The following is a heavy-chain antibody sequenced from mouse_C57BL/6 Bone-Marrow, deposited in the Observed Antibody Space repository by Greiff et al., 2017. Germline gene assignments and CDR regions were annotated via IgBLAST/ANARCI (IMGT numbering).Heavy chain of an antibody. Sequence: QVQLQQPGAELVKPGASVKLSCKASGYTFTNYWMHWVKQRPGQGLEWIGMMHPNGGSPDYNEKFKSEATLSVDKSSRTAYMELSSRTSEDSAVYYCARSYDYDYYTMDYWGQGTSVTVSS. J-gene: IGHJ4*01. CDR3: ARSYDYDYYTMDY. D-gene: IGHD2-4*01. CDR1: GYTFTNYW. CDR2: MHPNGGSP. V-gene: IGHV1-64*01.